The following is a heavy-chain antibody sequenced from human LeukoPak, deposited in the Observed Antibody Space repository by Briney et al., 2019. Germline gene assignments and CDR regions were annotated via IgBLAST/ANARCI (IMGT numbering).Heavy chain of an antibody. V-gene: IGHV3-23*01. J-gene: IGHJ4*02. CDR2: ISGSGGST. CDR3: AKRGAEVGANVAPGDY. D-gene: IGHD1-26*01. CDR1: GFTFTSYA. Sequence: GGSLRLSCAASGFTFTSYAMSWVRRAPGKGLEWVSAISGSGGSTYYADSVKGRVTISSDNSKNTLYLQMNSLRAEDTAVYYCAKRGAEVGANVAPGDYWGQGTLVTVSS.